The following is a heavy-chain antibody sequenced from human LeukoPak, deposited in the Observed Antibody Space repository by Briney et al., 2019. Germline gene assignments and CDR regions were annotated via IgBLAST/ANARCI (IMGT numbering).Heavy chain of an antibody. CDR1: GYTFTGYY. J-gene: IGHJ5*02. CDR2: INPNSGGT. D-gene: IGHD5-18*01. V-gene: IGHV1-2*02. Sequence: GASVKVSCKASGYTFTGYYMHWVRQAPGQGLEWMGWINPNSGGTNCAQKFQGRVTMTRDTSISTAYMELSRLRSDDTAVYYCARGRGYSYGFLYFWFDPWGQGTLVTVSS. CDR3: ARGRGYSYGFLYFWFDP.